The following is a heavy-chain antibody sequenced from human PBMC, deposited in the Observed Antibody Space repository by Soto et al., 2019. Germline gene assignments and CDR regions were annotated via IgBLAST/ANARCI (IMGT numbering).Heavy chain of an antibody. Sequence: EVQLLESGGGLVQPGGSLRLSCAVSGFSFSTYGLTWVRQAPGKGLEWVCGVRGGSGVTHYADSVKGRFTITADDSKNTVYLQMHSLRVEDTAVYYCAKWNGYGDFWGQGTLVTVSS. CDR2: VRGGSGVT. J-gene: IGHJ4*02. CDR3: AKWNGYGDF. D-gene: IGHD1-1*01. V-gene: IGHV3-23*01. CDR1: GFSFSTYG.